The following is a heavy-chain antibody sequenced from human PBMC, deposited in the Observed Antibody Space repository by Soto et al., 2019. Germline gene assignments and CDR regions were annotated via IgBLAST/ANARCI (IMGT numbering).Heavy chain of an antibody. CDR1: GGSFGSYA. CDR2: IIPVYGTI. V-gene: IGHV1-69*06. CDR3: ARGLAYSSNWFDL. J-gene: IGHJ5*02. D-gene: IGHD3-3*02. Sequence: QVQLVQSGAEVKKPGSSMKVSCKASGGSFGSYAINWVRQAPGRRLEWMGGIIPVYGTINDAQKFQGRVTITADKSTTTVYMELSNLRSEATALYYGARGLAYSSNWFDLWGQGTLVTVSS.